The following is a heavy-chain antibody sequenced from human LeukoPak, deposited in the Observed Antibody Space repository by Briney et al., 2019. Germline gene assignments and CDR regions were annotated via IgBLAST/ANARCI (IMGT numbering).Heavy chain of an antibody. V-gene: IGHV1-18*01. D-gene: IGHD3-10*01. Sequence: ASVKVSCKASNYTFTSYGISWVRQAPGQGLEWMGWMNAYNGNTNYAQKLQGRVTMTTDTSTSTAYMELRNLRSDDTAVYYCAKDMWRVRGVSDYWGQGTLVTVSS. CDR3: AKDMWRVRGVSDY. J-gene: IGHJ4*02. CDR1: NYTFTSYG. CDR2: MNAYNGNT.